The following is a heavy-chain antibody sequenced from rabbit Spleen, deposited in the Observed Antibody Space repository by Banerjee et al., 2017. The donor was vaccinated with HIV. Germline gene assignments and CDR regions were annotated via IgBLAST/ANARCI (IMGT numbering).Heavy chain of an antibody. CDR2: IVPIFGVT. CDR3: VREAGYGGYGDANL. D-gene: IGHD6-1*01. J-gene: IGHJ4*01. V-gene: IGHV1S43*01. Sequence: QEQLVESGGGLVQPGASLTLTCKASGIDFSNYNFMCWVRQAPGKGLEYIGYIVPIFGVTYYANWVNGRFTISSHNAQNTLYLQLNSLTAADTATYFCVREAGYGGYGDANLWGQDTLVTVS. CDR1: GIDFSNYNF.